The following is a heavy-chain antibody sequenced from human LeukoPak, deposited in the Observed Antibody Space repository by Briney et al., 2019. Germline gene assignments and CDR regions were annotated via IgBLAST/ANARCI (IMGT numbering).Heavy chain of an antibody. CDR2: ISSSSSYI. J-gene: IGHJ6*02. Sequence: KPGGSLRLSCAASGFTFSSYSMNWVRQAPGKGLEWVSSISSSSSYIYYANSVKGRFTISRDNAKNSLYLQMNSLRAEDTTVYYCAISPSHFWSGYHQYGMDVWGQGTTVTVSS. CDR1: GFTFSSYS. V-gene: IGHV3-21*01. D-gene: IGHD3-3*02. CDR3: AISPSHFWSGYHQYGMDV.